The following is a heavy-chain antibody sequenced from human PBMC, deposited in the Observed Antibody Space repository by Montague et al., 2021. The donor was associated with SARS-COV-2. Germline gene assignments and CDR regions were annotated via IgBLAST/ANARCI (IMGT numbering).Heavy chain of an antibody. CDR1: GGSFSNYY. V-gene: IGHV4-34*01. J-gene: IGHJ5*02. Sequence: SETLSLTCAVSGGSFSNYYWCWFRQPPGKGLVWIVEINHSGSTNYNPSLKSRVTISVDTSKNQFSLKLSSVTAADTAVYYCARGGTVTTFLAPYRTRRYNWFDPWGQGTLVTVSS. D-gene: IGHD4-17*01. CDR3: ARGGTVTTFLAPYRTRRYNWFDP. CDR2: INHSGST.